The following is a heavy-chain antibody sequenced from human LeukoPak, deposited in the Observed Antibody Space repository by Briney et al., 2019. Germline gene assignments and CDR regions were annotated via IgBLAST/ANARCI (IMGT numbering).Heavy chain of an antibody. CDR2: ISSGGST. CDR1: GGSISSSGYY. D-gene: IGHD3-22*01. CDR3: ARRSYDGSGYYYVDY. J-gene: IGHJ4*02. V-gene: IGHV4-39*01. Sequence: PSETLSLTCTVSGGSISSSGYYWGWIRQPPGKGLEWIGSISSGGSTHYIPSLKSRVTISVDTPKNQFSLKPSSVTAADTAVYYCARRSYDGSGYYYVDYWGQGTLVTVSS.